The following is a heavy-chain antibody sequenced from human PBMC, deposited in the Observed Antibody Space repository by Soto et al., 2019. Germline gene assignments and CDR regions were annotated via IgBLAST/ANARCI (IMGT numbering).Heavy chain of an antibody. V-gene: IGHV3-23*01. J-gene: IGHJ5*02. Sequence: EVQVLESGGGLVQPGGSLRLSCAASGFTFTSYVMTWVRQVPGKGLEWVSAISGSGASTYYADSVKGRFTISRDNSRNTLYVQMNSLRAEDTAVYYCAKMSSVSCYYNWFDPWGQGTLVTVSS. CDR2: ISGSGAST. CDR3: AKMSSVSCYYNWFDP. CDR1: GFTFTSYV. D-gene: IGHD2-2*01.